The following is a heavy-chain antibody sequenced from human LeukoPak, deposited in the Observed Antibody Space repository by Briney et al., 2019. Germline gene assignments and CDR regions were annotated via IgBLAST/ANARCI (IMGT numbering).Heavy chain of an antibody. Sequence: SETLSLTCAVYGGSFSGYYWSWIRQPPGKGLEWIGEINHSGSTNYNPSLKSRVTISVDTSKNQFSLKLSSVTAADTAVYYCARGPNVVVVAATKYYFDYWGQGTLVTVSS. CDR3: ARGPNVVVVAATKYYFDY. V-gene: IGHV4-34*01. CDR1: GGSFSGYY. D-gene: IGHD2-15*01. CDR2: INHSGST. J-gene: IGHJ4*02.